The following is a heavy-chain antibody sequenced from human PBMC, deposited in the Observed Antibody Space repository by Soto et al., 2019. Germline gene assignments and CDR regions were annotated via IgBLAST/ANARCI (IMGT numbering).Heavy chain of an antibody. Sequence: EVQLVESGGGLVQPGGSLRLSCAASGFTFSNNDMHWVRQATGKGLEWVSAIGAIAGTYYAGSVKGRFTISRENARNSLYVLMNSLRAGDTAVYYCARRGLGLAFDFWGQGTLVTVSS. J-gene: IGHJ4*02. CDR1: GFTFSNND. CDR3: ARRGLGLAFDF. D-gene: IGHD7-27*01. CDR2: IGAIAGT. V-gene: IGHV3-13*01.